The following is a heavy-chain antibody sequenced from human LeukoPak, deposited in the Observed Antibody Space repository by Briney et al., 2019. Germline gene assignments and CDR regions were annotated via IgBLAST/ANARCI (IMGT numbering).Heavy chain of an antibody. D-gene: IGHD4-17*01. CDR1: GFSLSTSGVG. V-gene: IGHV2-5*02. J-gene: IGHJ3*02. CDR3: AHLDYCDYPTDDAFDI. Sequence: SGPTLVNPTQTLTLTCTFSGFSLSTSGVGVGWIRQPPGKALEWLALIYWDDDKLYSPSLKSRLTITKDTSKNQVVLTMTNLDPVDTATYYCAHLDYCDYPTDDAFDIWGQGTMVTVSS. CDR2: IYWDDDK.